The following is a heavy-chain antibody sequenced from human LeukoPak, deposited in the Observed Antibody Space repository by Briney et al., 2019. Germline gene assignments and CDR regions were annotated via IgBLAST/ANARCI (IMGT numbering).Heavy chain of an antibody. CDR1: RFTFSSYS. J-gene: IGHJ4*02. V-gene: IGHV3-21*01. Sequence: PGGSLRLSCAASRFTFSSYSMNWVRQAPGKGLEWVSSISSSSSYIYYADSVKGRFTISRDNAKNSLYLQMNSLRAEDTAVYYCARINTTNYDFWSGYYSTVYYFDYWGQGTLVTVSS. CDR3: ARINTTNYDFWSGYYSTVYYFDY. D-gene: IGHD3-3*01. CDR2: ISSSSSYI.